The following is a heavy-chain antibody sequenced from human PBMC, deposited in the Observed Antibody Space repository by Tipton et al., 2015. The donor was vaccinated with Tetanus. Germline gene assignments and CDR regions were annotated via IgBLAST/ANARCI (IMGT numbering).Heavy chain of an antibody. Sequence: TLSLTCTVSGGSISSGDYYWSWIRQPPGKGLEWIGYIYYSGSTYYNPSLKSRVTISVDTSKNQFSLKLSSVTAADTAVYYCARVSPNNIHWDRDSLDYWGQGTLVTVSS. J-gene: IGHJ4*02. CDR1: GGSISSGDYY. CDR2: IYYSGST. V-gene: IGHV4-30-4*01. CDR3: ARVSPNNIHWDRDSLDY. D-gene: IGHD1-26*01.